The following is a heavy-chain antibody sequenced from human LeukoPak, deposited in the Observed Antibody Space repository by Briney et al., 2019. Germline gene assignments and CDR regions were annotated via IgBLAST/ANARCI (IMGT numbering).Heavy chain of an antibody. CDR3: AGWLGGSSSHYFDY. V-gene: IGHV4-31*03. D-gene: IGHD6-6*01. CDR1: GGSISSGGYY. Sequence: SQTLSLTCTVSGGSISSGGYYWSRIRQHPGKGLEWIGYIYYSGSTYYNPSLKSRVTISVDTSKNQFSLKLSSVTAADTAVYYCAGWLGGSSSHYFDYWGQGTLVTVSS. CDR2: IYYSGST. J-gene: IGHJ4*02.